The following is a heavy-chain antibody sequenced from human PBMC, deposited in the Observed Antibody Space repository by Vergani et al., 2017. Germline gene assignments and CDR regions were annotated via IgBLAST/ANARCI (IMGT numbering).Heavy chain of an antibody. CDR1: GFTFDDYA. D-gene: IGHD3-16*01. Sequence: EVQLVESGGGLVQPGRSLRLSCAASGFTFDDYAMHWVRQAPGKGLEWVSGISWNSGSIGYADSVKGRFTISRDNAKNSLYLQMNSLRAEDTAVYYCARGGYDYVQEVPQDSYYYYGMDVWGQGTTVTVSS. J-gene: IGHJ6*02. V-gene: IGHV3-9*01. CDR3: ARGGYDYVQEVPQDSYYYYGMDV. CDR2: ISWNSGSI.